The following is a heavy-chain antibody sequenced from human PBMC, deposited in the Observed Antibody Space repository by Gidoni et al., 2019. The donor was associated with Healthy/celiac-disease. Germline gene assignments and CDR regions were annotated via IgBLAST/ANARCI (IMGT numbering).Heavy chain of an antibody. Sequence: EVQLVESGGGLVQPGGSLRLSCAASGFTVSSNYMSWVRQAPGKGLEWVSVIYSGGSTYYADSVKGRFTISRDNSKNTLYLQMNSLRAEDTAVYYCASPTISYYGMDVWGQGTTVTVSS. D-gene: IGHD3-3*01. CDR1: GFTVSSNY. CDR2: IYSGGST. J-gene: IGHJ6*02. V-gene: IGHV3-66*01. CDR3: ASPTISYYGMDV.